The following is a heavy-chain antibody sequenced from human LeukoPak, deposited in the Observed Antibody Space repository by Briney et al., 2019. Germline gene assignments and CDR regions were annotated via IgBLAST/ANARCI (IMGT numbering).Heavy chain of an antibody. V-gene: IGHV4-34*01. CDR1: GGSFSGYY. D-gene: IGHD2-2*01. J-gene: IGHJ4*02. CDR2: INHSGST. Sequence: KPSETLSLTCAVYGGSFSGYYWSWIRQPPGKGLEWIGEINHSGSTNYNPSLESRVTISVDTSKNQFSLKLSSVTAADTAVYYCARGSGCSSTSCYFRYWGQGTLVTVSS. CDR3: ARGSGCSSTSCYFRY.